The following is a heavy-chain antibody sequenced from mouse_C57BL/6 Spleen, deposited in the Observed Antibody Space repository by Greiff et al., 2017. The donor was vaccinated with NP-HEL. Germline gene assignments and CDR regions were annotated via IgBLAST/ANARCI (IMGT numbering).Heavy chain of an antibody. CDR2: IYPGSGNT. J-gene: IGHJ3*01. V-gene: IGHV1-76*01. Sequence: QVQLQQSGAELVRPGASVKLSCKASGYTFTDYYINWVKQRPGQGLEWIARIYPGSGNTYYNEKFKGKATLTAEKSSSTAYMQLSSLTSEDSAVYFCARGDGSSPSWFAYWGQGTLVTVSA. CDR3: ARGDGSSPSWFAY. D-gene: IGHD1-1*01. CDR1: GYTFTDYY.